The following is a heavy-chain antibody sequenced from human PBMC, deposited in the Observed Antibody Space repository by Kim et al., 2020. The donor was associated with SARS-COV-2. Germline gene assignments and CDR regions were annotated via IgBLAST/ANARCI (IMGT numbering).Heavy chain of an antibody. CDR2: ISSISNTI. Sequence: GGSLRLSCAGSGFIFSSYSMHWVRQAPGKGLEWISYISSISNTIYYADSVKGRFTISRDNAKSSLYLQMNSLRDEDMAVYYCASDILTAYDYGMDVWGQGTTVTVSS. CDR3: ASDILTAYDYGMDV. V-gene: IGHV3-48*02. J-gene: IGHJ6*02. CDR1: GFIFSSYS. D-gene: IGHD3-9*01.